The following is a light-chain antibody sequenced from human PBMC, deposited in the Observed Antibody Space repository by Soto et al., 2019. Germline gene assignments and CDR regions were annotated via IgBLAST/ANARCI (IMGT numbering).Light chain of an antibody. V-gene: IGKV1-17*01. J-gene: IGKJ1*01. CDR1: QGIRND. Sequence: DIQMTQSPSSLSASVGARVTITCRASQGIRNDLSWYQQKPGKAPKRLIYAASSLQGGVPSRFSGSGSGTEFTLTITSLQPEDFATYYCLLHKSYVWTFGQGTKVDI. CDR2: AAS. CDR3: LLHKSYVWT.